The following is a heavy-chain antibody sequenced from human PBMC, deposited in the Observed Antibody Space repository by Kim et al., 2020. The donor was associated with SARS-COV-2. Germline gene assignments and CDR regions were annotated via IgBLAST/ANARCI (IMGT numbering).Heavy chain of an antibody. D-gene: IGHD5-18*01. V-gene: IGHV3-23*01. CDR2: ISGSGGST. CDR3: AKGRYSYGFVDYFDY. J-gene: IGHJ4*02. CDR1: GFTFSSYA. Sequence: GGSLRLSCAASGFTFSSYAMSWVRQAPGKGLEWVSAISGSGGSTYYADSVKGRFTISRDNSKNTLYLQMNSLRAEDTAVYYCAKGRYSYGFVDYFDYWGQGTLVTVSS.